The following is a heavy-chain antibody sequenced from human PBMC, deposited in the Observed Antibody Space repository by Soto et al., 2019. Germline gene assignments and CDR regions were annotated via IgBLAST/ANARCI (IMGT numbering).Heavy chain of an antibody. CDR1: RYTFTGYY. CDR3: ARGSHTIFGVVYYYYYYMDV. D-gene: IGHD3-3*01. V-gene: IGHV1-2*04. CDR2: INPNSGGT. J-gene: IGHJ6*03. Sequence: ASVKVSCKASRYTFTGYYMHWARHAPGQGLEWMGWINPNSGGTNYAQKFQGWVTMTRDTSISTAYMELSRLRSDDTAVYYCARGSHTIFGVVYYYYYYMDVWGKGTTVTVSS.